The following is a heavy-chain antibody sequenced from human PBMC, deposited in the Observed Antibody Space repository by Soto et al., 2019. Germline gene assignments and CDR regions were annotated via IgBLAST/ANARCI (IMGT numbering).Heavy chain of an antibody. Sequence: QVQLVQSGPEVKKPGASVKVSCKASGYKFTSYGISWVRQAPGQGLEWMGWISTYNGKPNYAQKFQGRVTMTTDTSTSAAYLELRALRSDDTAVFYCRRAPLYSTSPKYAFDISGQGTVMTGSS. CDR3: RRAPLYSTSPKYAFDI. CDR1: GYKFTSYG. D-gene: IGHD2-2*01. J-gene: IGHJ3*02. V-gene: IGHV1-18*01. CDR2: ISTYNGKP.